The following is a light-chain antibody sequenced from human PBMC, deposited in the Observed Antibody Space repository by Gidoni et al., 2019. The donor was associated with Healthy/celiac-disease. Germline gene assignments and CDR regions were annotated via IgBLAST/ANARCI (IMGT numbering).Light chain of an antibody. J-gene: IGLJ3*02. CDR2: RNN. CDR3: AGWDDSLSGWV. Sequence: QSVLTQPPSASGTPGQRGPISCSGSSGNTGSNYVDWYPQLPGTAPKLLIYRNNQRPSGVPDRFAGSTSGTSASLAISGLRSEDEADYYCAGWDDSLSGWVFGGGTKLTVL. V-gene: IGLV1-47*01. CDR1: SGNTGSNY.